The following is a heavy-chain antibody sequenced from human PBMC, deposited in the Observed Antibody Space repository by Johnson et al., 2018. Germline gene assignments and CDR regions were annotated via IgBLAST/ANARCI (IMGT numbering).Heavy chain of an antibody. J-gene: IGHJ6*02. CDR2: ISGSDGST. CDR1: GFTFSSYA. Sequence: VQLVQSGGGLVQHGGSLRLCCAASGFTFSSYAMSWVRQAPGEGLEWVSAISGSDGSTYYADPVKGRFTTSRDNSKNTLSLQMPSLRAEDTAVYYCASPYYGSGSYYNPDYYYGMDVWGQGTTVTVSS. V-gene: IGHV3-23*04. D-gene: IGHD3-10*01. CDR3: ASPYYGSGSYYNPDYYYGMDV.